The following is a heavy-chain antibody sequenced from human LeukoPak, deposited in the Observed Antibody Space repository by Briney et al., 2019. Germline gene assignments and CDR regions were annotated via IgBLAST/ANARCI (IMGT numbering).Heavy chain of an antibody. CDR2: ISSDGSST. V-gene: IGHV3-74*01. CDR1: GFTFSDYW. Sequence: GGSLRLSCAASGFTFSDYWMHWVRQAPGKGLVWVSRISSDGSSTSYADSVKGRFTISRDNAKNSLYLQMNSLRDEDTAVYYCARILGLTLDYWGQGALVTVSS. CDR3: ARILGLTLDY. D-gene: IGHD1-14*01. J-gene: IGHJ4*02.